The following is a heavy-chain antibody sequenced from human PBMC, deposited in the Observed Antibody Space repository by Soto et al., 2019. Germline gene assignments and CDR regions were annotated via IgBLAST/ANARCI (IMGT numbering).Heavy chain of an antibody. CDR2: IDASGGST. J-gene: IGHJ6*02. CDR3: AAGGAYSTYYGMDV. V-gene: IGHV1-46*01. CDR1: GYTFTSYY. D-gene: IGHD2-21*01. Sequence: ASVKVSCKASGYTFTSYYMHWVRQAPGQGLEWMGIIDASGGSTSYAQKFQGRVTITRDMSTSTAYMELSSLRSEDTAVYYCAAGGAYSTYYGMDVWGQGTTVTVSS.